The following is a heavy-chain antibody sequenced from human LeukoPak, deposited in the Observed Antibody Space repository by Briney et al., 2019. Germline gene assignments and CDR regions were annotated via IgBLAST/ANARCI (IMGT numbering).Heavy chain of an antibody. J-gene: IGHJ4*02. CDR2: IYGGGST. CDR3: AAGIVAAFGVFDY. CDR1: GFTVSSNF. Sequence: PGGSLRLSCAASGFTVSSNFMSWVRQAPGKGLERVSLIYGGGSTYYADSVKGRFTISRDNSKNTLYLQMNSLRAEDTAVYYCAAGIVAAFGVFDYWGQGTLVTVSS. V-gene: IGHV3-66*02. D-gene: IGHD1-26*01.